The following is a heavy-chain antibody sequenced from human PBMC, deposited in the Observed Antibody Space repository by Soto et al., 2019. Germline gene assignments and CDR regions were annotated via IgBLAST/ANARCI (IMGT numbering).Heavy chain of an antibody. Sequence: SETLSLTCTVSGGSINSYYWSWIRQPPGKGLEWIGYIYYSGSTNYNPSLKSRVTISVDTSKNQFSLNLSSVTAADTAVYYCAGGGSYKIYYYYGMDVWGQGTTVTVSS. J-gene: IGHJ6*02. CDR1: GGSINSYY. CDR3: AGGGSYKIYYYYGMDV. V-gene: IGHV4-59*08. CDR2: IYYSGST. D-gene: IGHD3-16*01.